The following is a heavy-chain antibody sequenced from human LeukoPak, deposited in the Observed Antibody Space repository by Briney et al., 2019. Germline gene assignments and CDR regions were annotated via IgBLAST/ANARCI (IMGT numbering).Heavy chain of an antibody. CDR2: INPNSGGT. CDR3: ARGHSSGWYNYFDY. Sequence: ASVNVSCKASVYTFTGYYMHWVRQAPAQGLEWMGCINPNSGGTNYAQKFQGRVTMTRDTSISTAYMELSSLRSEDTAVYFCARGHSSGWYNYFDYWGQGTLVTVSS. CDR1: VYTFTGYY. J-gene: IGHJ4*02. V-gene: IGHV1-2*02. D-gene: IGHD6-19*01.